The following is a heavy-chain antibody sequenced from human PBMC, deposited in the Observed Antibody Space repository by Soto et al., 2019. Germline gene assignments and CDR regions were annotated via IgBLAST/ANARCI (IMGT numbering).Heavy chain of an antibody. V-gene: IGHV6-1*01. CDR3: ARANWGPVYYYYGMDV. D-gene: IGHD7-27*01. Sequence: PSQTLSLTCAISGDSVSSNSAAWNWIRQSPSRGLERLGRTYYRSKWYNDYTVSVKSRITINPDTTKNQFSLQLNSVTPEDTFFYYCARANWGPVYYYYGMDVWGQGTTVTVSS. CDR1: GDSVSSNSAA. CDR2: TYYRSKWYN. J-gene: IGHJ6*02.